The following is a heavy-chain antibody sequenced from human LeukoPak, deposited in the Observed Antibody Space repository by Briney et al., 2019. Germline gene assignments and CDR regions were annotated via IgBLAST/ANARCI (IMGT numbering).Heavy chain of an antibody. D-gene: IGHD3-10*01. CDR2: INHSGST. CDR3: ARGMSGLLWFGEYYFDY. Sequence: SETLSLTCAVYGGSFSGYYWSWIRQPPGKGLEWIGEINHSGSTNYNPSLKSRVTISVDTSKNQFSLKLSSATAADTAVYYCARGMSGLLWFGEYYFDYWGQGTLVTVSS. J-gene: IGHJ4*02. CDR1: GGSFSGYY. V-gene: IGHV4-34*01.